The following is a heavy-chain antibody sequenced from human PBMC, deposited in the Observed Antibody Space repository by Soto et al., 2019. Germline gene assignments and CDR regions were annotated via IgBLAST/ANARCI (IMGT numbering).Heavy chain of an antibody. CDR3: VKLPIYGPLFSKRYFDY. V-gene: IGHV3-23*01. CDR2: ISGSGGST. CDR1: GFTFSSYA. J-gene: IGHJ4*02. Sequence: GGSLRLSCAASGFTFSSYAMSWVRQAPGKGLEWVSAISGSGGSTYYADSVKGRFTISRDNSKNTLYLQMNSLRAEDTAVYYCVKLPIYGPLFSKRYFDYWGQGTLVTVSS. D-gene: IGHD4-17*01.